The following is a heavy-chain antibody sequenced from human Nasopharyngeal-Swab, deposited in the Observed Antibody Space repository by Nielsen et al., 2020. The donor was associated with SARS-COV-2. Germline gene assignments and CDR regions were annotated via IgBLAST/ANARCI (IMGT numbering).Heavy chain of an antibody. Sequence: AESLRLSCAASGFTFSSYDMTWVRQAPGKGLEWVSTISCSGGSKNYADSVKGRFTISRNKSENTLYLQMNSLRAEDTALYYCANRRVRSWNPYCFDYWGQGTLVTVSS. CDR1: GFTFSSYD. J-gene: IGHJ4*02. V-gene: IGHV3-23*01. CDR2: ISCSGGSK. CDR3: ANRRVRSWNPYCFDY. D-gene: IGHD6-13*01.